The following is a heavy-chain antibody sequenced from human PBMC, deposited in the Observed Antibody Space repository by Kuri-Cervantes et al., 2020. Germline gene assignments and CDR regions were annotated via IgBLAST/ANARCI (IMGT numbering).Heavy chain of an antibody. D-gene: IGHD6-19*01. CDR2: INHSGST. V-gene: IGHV4-34*01. CDR3: ARSPGSGWSS. Sequence: SQTLSLTCAVYGGSFSGYYWSWIRQPPGKGLEWIGGINHSGSTNYNPSLKSRVTISVDTSKNQFSLKLSSVTAADTAVYYCARSPGSGWSSWGQGTLVTVSS. J-gene: IGHJ4*02. CDR1: GGSFSGYY.